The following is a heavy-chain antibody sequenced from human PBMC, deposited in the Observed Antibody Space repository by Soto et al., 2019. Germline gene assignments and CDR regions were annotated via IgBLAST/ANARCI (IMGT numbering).Heavy chain of an antibody. CDR3: AKDAITMVRGANNWFDP. J-gene: IGHJ5*02. CDR2: ISGGGIST. D-gene: IGHD3-10*01. V-gene: IGHV3-23*01. Sequence: EVQLLESGGGLVQPGGSLTLSCAASGFTFSSYAMSWVRQAPGKGLEWVSAISGGGISTYYADSVRGRFTISRDNSRNTPYLQMNRLRAEDTAVYYCAKDAITMVRGANNWFDPWGQGTLVTVSS. CDR1: GFTFSSYA.